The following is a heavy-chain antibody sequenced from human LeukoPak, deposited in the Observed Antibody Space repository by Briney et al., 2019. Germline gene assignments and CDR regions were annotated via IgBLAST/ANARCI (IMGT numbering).Heavy chain of an antibody. J-gene: IGHJ4*02. V-gene: IGHV4-59*01. D-gene: IGHD5-18*01. CDR3: ASLRGYSYGPGYFGY. Sequence: ASETLSLTCTVSGGSISSYYWSWVRQPPGKGLEWIGYIYYSGSTNYNPSLKSRVTTSVDTSKNQFSLKLSSVPAADTAVYYCASLRGYSYGPGYFGYWGQGTLVTVSS. CDR1: GGSISSYY. CDR2: IYYSGST.